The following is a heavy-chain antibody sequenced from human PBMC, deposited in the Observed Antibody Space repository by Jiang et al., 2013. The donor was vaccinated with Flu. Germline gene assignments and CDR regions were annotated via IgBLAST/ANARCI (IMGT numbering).Heavy chain of an antibody. J-gene: IGHJ5*02. D-gene: IGHD3-10*01. CDR2: VDPGDSYT. CDR3: ARLTDGSGNSKWFDP. CDR1: GYNFTHLL. V-gene: IGHV5-10-1*01. Sequence: SCKSSGYNFTHLLDQLGAPDAGKGLEWMGSVDPGDSYTTYSPSFQGHVIISADKSISTAYLQWSSLKASDTAIYYCARLTDGSGNSKWFDPWGQGTLVTVSS.